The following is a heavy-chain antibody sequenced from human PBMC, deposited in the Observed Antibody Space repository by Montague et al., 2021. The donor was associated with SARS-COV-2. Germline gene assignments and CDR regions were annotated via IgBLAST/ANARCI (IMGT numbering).Heavy chain of an antibody. D-gene: IGHD3-3*01. Sequence: SLRLSCAAPGFTLSSYAITWVRQSPGQGLERASPISGSGDTIEYAYSVKGHFTISRDNSKNTLYLQMNGLRVEDTAINYRAKDLFDTNLADALDIWGQGTVVTVSS. CDR2: ISGSGDTI. V-gene: IGHV3-23*01. J-gene: IGHJ3*02. CDR3: AKDLFDTNLADALDI. CDR1: GFTLSSYA.